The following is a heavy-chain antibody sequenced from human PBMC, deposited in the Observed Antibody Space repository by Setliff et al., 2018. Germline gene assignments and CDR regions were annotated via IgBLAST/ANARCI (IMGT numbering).Heavy chain of an antibody. D-gene: IGHD2-15*01. V-gene: IGHV1-69*05. Sequence: SVKVSCTASGDSFSNYAISWVRQAPGQGLEWMGGLIPMFGTPGYAQKFQDRVTITTDESTSTAYMELNSLTSEDTAVYYCARSPALLGIVYLDPWGQGTRVTVSS. CDR2: LIPMFGTP. J-gene: IGHJ5*02. CDR3: ARSPALLGIVYLDP. CDR1: GDSFSNYA.